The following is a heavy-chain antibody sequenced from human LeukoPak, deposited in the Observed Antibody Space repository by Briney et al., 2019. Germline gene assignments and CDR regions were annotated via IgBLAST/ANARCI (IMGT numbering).Heavy chain of an antibody. CDR1: GGTFSNNP. J-gene: IGHJ6*03. CDR2: SIPIFGTA. CDR3: ARERETSSAYYNHMDV. Sequence: SVKVSFKASGGTFSNNPISWVRQPPAQGLEWVGGSIPIFGTATYAHKFQARVSITTDESRSTAYMELSSLISEDTAMYYCARERETSSAYYNHMDVWGKGTTVTVSS. V-gene: IGHV1-69*05. D-gene: IGHD2-2*01.